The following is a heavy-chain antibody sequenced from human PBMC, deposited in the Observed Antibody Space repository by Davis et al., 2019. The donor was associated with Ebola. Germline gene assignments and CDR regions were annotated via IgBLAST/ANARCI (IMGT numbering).Heavy chain of an antibody. CDR3: ARARYDFWSGYGMDV. CDR2: ISSISSYI. D-gene: IGHD3-3*01. Sequence: GGSLRLSCAASGFTFSSYAMSWVRQAPGKGLEWVSSISSISSYIYYADSVKGRFTISRDNAKNSLYLQMNSLRAEDTAVYYCARARYDFWSGYGMDVWGQGTTVTVSS. V-gene: IGHV3-21*01. J-gene: IGHJ6*02. CDR1: GFTFSSYA.